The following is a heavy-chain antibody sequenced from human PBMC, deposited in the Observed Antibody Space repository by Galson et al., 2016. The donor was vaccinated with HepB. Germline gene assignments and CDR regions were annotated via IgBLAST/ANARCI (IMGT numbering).Heavy chain of an antibody. D-gene: IGHD1-1*01. V-gene: IGHV4-39*01. CDR3: ARHGELDSDRGWFDP. CDR2: IFYTGTT. Sequence: SETLSLTCIVSGDSIGSDSDYWGWVRQSPGKGLEWIGSIFYTGTTYYNPSLKSRLTIFLDTSSNQFSLRLRSVAAADTALYSCARHGELDSDRGWFDPWGQGTLVTVSS. J-gene: IGHJ5*02. CDR1: GDSIGSDSDY.